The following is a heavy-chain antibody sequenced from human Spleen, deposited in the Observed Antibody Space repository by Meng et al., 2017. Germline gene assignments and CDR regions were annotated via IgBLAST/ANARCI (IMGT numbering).Heavy chain of an antibody. CDR2: ISYDGSNK. V-gene: IGHV3-30*01. CDR1: GFTFSSYA. D-gene: IGHD3-3*01. J-gene: IGHJ4*02. Sequence: GESLKISCAASGFTFSSYAMHWVRQAPGKGLEWVAVISYDGSNKYYADSVKGRFTISRDNSKNTLYLQMISVRSEDTAVYYCARDGTFGRFLEWLSHLEDWGQGTLVTVSS. CDR3: ARDGTFGRFLEWLSHLED.